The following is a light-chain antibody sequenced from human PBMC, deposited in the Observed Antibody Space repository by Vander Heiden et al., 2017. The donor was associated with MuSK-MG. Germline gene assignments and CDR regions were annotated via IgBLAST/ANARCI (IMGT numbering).Light chain of an antibody. J-gene: IGLJ2*01. CDR1: SSNIGAGYD. V-gene: IGLV1-40*01. CDR3: QSYDSSLSGSV. Sequence: QSVLTQPPPVSGAPGQRVTIPCTGSSSNIGAGYDIHWYQQLPGTAPKLLIYANSNRPSGVPDRFSGSKSGTSASLAITGLQAEDEADYYCQSYDSSLSGSVFGGGTKLTVL. CDR2: ANS.